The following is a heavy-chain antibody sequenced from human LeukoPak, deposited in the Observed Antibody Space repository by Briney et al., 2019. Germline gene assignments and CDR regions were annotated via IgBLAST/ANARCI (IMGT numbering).Heavy chain of an antibody. J-gene: IGHJ4*01. Sequence: ASVKVSCKVSGYTLTELSMHWVRQAPGKGLEWMGGFDPEDGETIYAQKFQGRVTMTEDTSTDTAYMELSSLRSEDTAVYYCATTDGYDSSGFWNYWGQEPWSPSPQ. CDR1: GYTLTELS. D-gene: IGHD3-22*01. CDR3: ATTDGYDSSGFWNY. CDR2: FDPEDGET. V-gene: IGHV1-24*01.